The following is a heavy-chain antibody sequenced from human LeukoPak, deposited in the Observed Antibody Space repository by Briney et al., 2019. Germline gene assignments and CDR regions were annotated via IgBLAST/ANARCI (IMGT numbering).Heavy chain of an antibody. Sequence: GGSLRLSCAASGLTFSSYWMSWVRQAPGKGLEWVANIKQDGSGKYYVDSVKGRFTISRDNAKNSLYLQMNSLRAEDTAVYYCARDYQYYFDYWGQGTLVTVSS. CDR3: ARDYQYYFDY. J-gene: IGHJ4*02. D-gene: IGHD3-16*02. CDR2: IKQDGSGK. V-gene: IGHV3-7*05. CDR1: GLTFSSYW.